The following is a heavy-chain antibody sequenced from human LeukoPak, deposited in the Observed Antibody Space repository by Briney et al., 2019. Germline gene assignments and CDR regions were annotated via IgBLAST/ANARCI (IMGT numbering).Heavy chain of an antibody. CDR1: GGSLSGYY. J-gene: IGHJ4*02. CDR2: INQSGTT. D-gene: IGHD1-26*01. CDR3: ARIVGATTVAY. Sequence: SETLSLTCAVYGGSLSGYYWTWIRQPPEKGLQWIGEINQSGTTNYNPSLKSRVTISADTSKNQFSLKLSSVTAADTAVYYCARIVGATTVAYWGQGTLVTVSS. V-gene: IGHV4-34*01.